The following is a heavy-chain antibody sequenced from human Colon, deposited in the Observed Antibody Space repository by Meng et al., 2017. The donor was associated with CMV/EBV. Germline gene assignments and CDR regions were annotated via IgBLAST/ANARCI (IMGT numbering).Heavy chain of an antibody. CDR2: VDPTNGGT. D-gene: IGHD3-22*01. Sequence: ASGYTSPGYYIHWVRQAPGQGLEGMGRVDPTNGGTHYAQTFQGRITMTTDTSISTAYMELRRLRSDDTAMYYCTRSYYHDRNGYFYYWGQGTLVTVSS. V-gene: IGHV1-2*06. CDR3: TRSYYHDRNGYFYY. J-gene: IGHJ4*02. CDR1: GYTSPGYY.